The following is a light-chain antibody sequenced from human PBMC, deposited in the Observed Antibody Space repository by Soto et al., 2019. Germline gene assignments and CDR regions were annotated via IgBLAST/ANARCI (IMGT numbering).Light chain of an antibody. V-gene: IGLV2-8*01. CDR3: SSYAGSNNFRYV. CDR2: EVS. CDR1: SSDVVGYNY. J-gene: IGLJ1*01. Sequence: QSVLTQPPSASGFPGQSVTISCTGTSSDVVGYNYVSWYQQHPGKAPKLMIYEVSKRPSGVPDRFSGSKSGDTASLTVSGLQAEDEADYYCSSYAGSNNFRYVFGTGTKVTVL.